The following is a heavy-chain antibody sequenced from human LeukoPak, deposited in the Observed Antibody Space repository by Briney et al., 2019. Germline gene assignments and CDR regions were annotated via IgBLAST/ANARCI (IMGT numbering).Heavy chain of an antibody. V-gene: IGHV4-30-2*01. CDR1: GGAISSGGYS. CDR2: IYHSGST. J-gene: IGHJ4*02. D-gene: IGHD6-13*01. Sequence: SETLSLTCAVSGGAISSGGYSWGWIRQPPGKGLEWIGDIYHSGSTDYNPSLKSRVTMSLDRSKNQFSLKLTSVTAADTAVYYCARVGDSSRWYGIDCWGQGSLVTVSS. CDR3: ARVGDSSRWYGIDC.